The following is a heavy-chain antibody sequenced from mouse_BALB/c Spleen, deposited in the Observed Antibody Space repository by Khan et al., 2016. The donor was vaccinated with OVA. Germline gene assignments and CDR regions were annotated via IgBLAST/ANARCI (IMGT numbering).Heavy chain of an antibody. Sequence: QVQLKESGPGLVQPSQSLSITCTVSGFSLTNYGVHWVRQSPGKGLEWLGVIWSGGSTDYHAAFISRLSISKDNSKCQVFFKMNSLQPNDTAMYYCARNYDYDEGLAYWGQGTLVTVSA. CDR1: GFSLTNYG. D-gene: IGHD2-4*01. CDR3: ARNYDYDEGLAY. CDR2: IWSGGST. V-gene: IGHV2-2*02. J-gene: IGHJ3*01.